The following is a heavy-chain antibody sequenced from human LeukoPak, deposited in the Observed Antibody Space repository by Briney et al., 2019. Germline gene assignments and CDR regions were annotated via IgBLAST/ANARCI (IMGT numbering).Heavy chain of an antibody. D-gene: IGHD5-12*01. CDR3: ARLPRWSGYDDY. J-gene: IGHJ4*02. CDR1: GGSISSYY. Sequence: SETLSLTCTVPGGSISSYYWSWIRQPPGKGLEWIGYIYTSGSTNYNPSLKSRVTISVDTSKNQFSLKLSSVTAADTAVYYCARLPRWSGYDDYWGQGTLVTVSS. V-gene: IGHV4-4*09. CDR2: IYTSGST.